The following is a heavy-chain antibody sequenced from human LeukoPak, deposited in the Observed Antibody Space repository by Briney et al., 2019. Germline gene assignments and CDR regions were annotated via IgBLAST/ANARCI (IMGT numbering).Heavy chain of an antibody. CDR3: APDLLAGGLKTFDP. Sequence: ASVKVSCKVTGNTLSEFSMHWVRQSPGKGLEWMGGFDPEVGETVYAQKFQGRVTMTEDTSTETAYMELSSLRSEDTAVYYCAPDLLAGGLKTFDPWGQGTLVTVSS. CDR1: GNTLSEFS. V-gene: IGHV1-24*01. CDR2: FDPEVGET. J-gene: IGHJ5*02.